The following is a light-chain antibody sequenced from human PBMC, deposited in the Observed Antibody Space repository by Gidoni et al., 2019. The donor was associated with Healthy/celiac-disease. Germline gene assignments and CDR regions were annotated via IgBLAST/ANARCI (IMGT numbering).Light chain of an antibody. CDR2: AAS. CDR3: QQRSNWPPT. CDR1: QSVSSY. V-gene: IGKV3-11*01. Sequence: DIVLTQSPATLSLSPGERATLSCRASQSVSSYLAWYQQKPGQAPRLLIYAASNRATGSPARFSGSGSGTDFTLTISSLEPEDFAVYYCQQRSNWPPTFGQGTKVEIK. J-gene: IGKJ1*01.